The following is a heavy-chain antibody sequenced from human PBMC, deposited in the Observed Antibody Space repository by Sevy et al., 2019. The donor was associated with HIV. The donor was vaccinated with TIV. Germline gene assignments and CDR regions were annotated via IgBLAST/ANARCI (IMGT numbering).Heavy chain of an antibody. CDR2: INHSGST. V-gene: IGHV4-34*01. Sequence: SETLSLTCAVYGGSFSGYYWSWIRQPPGKGLEWIGEINHSGSTNYHPSLKSRVTISVDTSKNQFSLKLSSVTAADTAVYYCARDAGYNAYYYYYYMDVWGKGTTVTVSS. CDR1: GGSFSGYY. CDR3: ARDAGYNAYYYYYYMDV. J-gene: IGHJ6*03. D-gene: IGHD1-1*01.